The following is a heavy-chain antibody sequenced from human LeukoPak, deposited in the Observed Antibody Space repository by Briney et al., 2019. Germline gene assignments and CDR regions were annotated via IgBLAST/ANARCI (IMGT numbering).Heavy chain of an antibody. CDR3: ARDSYDILTGYYTPLDY. CDR1: GGSISSGDYY. J-gene: IGHJ4*02. CDR2: IYYSGST. D-gene: IGHD3-9*01. V-gene: IGHV4-30-4*01. Sequence: SQTLSLTCTVSGGSISSGDYYWSWIRQPPGKGLEWIGYIYYSGSTYYNPSLKSRVTISVDTSKNQFSLKLSSVTAAGTAVYYCARDSYDILTGYYTPLDYWGQGTLVTVSS.